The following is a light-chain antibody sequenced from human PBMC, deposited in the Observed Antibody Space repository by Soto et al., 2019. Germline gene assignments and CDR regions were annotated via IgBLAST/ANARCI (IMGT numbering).Light chain of an antibody. Sequence: DIQMTQSPSTLAASVGYRVTITCRASQSVSTWLAWYQQKPGKATKLMIYDASSLESGVPSRFSGSGSGTEFTLTISSLQPDDFATYYCQQHDSYSPHTFGQGTKVDIK. J-gene: IGKJ1*01. V-gene: IGKV1-5*01. CDR3: QQHDSYSPHT. CDR1: QSVSTW. CDR2: DAS.